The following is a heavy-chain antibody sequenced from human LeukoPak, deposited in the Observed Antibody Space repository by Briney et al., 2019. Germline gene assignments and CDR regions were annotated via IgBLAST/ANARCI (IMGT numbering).Heavy chain of an antibody. V-gene: IGHV4-38-2*02. CDR1: AHSISSAYY. D-gene: IGHD1-14*01. CDR2: IYHSGST. J-gene: IGHJ5*02. CDR3: ARLNKPGWFDP. Sequence: SETLSLTCSVSAHSISSAYYWGWIRQPPGKGLEWIGSIYHSGSTSYNPSLKSRVTISVDTSKNQFSLKLSSVTAADTAVYYCARLNKPGWFDPWGQGTLVTVSS.